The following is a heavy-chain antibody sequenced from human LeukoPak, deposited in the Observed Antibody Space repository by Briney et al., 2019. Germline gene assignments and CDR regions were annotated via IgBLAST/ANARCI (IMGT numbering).Heavy chain of an antibody. CDR1: GGSISSGGYY. J-gene: IGHJ5*02. CDR3: ARGGLRWNWFDP. D-gene: IGHD4-23*01. V-gene: IGHV4-31*03. Sequence: SETLSLTCTVSGGSISSGGYYWSWIRQHPGKGLEWIGYIYYSGSTYYNPSLKSRVTISVDTSKNQFSLKLSSVTAADTAVYYCARGGLRWNWFDPWGQGTLVTVSS. CDR2: IYYSGST.